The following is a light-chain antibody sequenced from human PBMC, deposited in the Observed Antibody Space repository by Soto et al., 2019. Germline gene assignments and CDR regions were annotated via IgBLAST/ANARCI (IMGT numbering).Light chain of an antibody. CDR3: SSYVGSKNYV. Sequence: QPVLTQPPSASGSPGQSVTISCTGTSSDVGGYNYVSWYQQHPGKAPKLMIYEVSKRPSGVPDRFSGSKSGNTASLTVSGLQAEDEADYYCSSYVGSKNYVFGTGTKVTVL. J-gene: IGLJ1*01. V-gene: IGLV2-8*01. CDR2: EVS. CDR1: SSDVGGYNY.